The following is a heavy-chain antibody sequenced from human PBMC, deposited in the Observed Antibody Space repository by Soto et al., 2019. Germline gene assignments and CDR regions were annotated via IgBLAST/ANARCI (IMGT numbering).Heavy chain of an antibody. CDR1: GYTFTSYG. J-gene: IGHJ6*02. CDR2: ISAYNGNT. Sequence: QVQLVQSGAEVKKPGASVKVSCKASGYTFTSYGISWVRQAPGQGLEWTGWISAYNGNTNYAQKLQGRVTMTTDTSTSTAYMELRSLRSDDTAVYYCARDRPVLRFLEWLFGYYYYGMDVWGQGTTVTVSS. D-gene: IGHD3-3*01. CDR3: ARDRPVLRFLEWLFGYYYYGMDV. V-gene: IGHV1-18*01.